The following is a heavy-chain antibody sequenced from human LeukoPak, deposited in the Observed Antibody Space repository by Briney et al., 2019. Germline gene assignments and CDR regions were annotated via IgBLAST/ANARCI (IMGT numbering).Heavy chain of an antibody. CDR2: ISGDGGST. CDR3: AKGGSFLEWLSHTWFDP. J-gene: IGHJ5*02. D-gene: IGHD3-3*02. V-gene: IGHV3-43*02. CDR1: GFTFSSYD. Sequence: GGSLRLSCAASGFTFSSYDMHWVRQATGKGLEWVSLISGDGGSTYYADSVKGRFTISRDNSKNSLYLQMNSLRTEDTALYYCAKGGSFLEWLSHTWFDPWGQGTLVTVSS.